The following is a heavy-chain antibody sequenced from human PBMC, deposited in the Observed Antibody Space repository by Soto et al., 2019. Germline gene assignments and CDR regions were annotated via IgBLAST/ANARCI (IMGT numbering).Heavy chain of an antibody. Sequence: GGSLRLSCAASGFTFSSYAMSWVRQAPGKGLEWVSAISGSGGSTYYADSVKGRFTISRDNSKNTLYLQMNSLRAEDTAVYYCAKVFGPNYDFWSGTIGDYYYYYMDVWGKGTTVTVSS. D-gene: IGHD3-3*01. J-gene: IGHJ6*03. V-gene: IGHV3-23*01. CDR1: GFTFSSYA. CDR2: ISGSGGST. CDR3: AKVFGPNYDFWSGTIGDYYYYYMDV.